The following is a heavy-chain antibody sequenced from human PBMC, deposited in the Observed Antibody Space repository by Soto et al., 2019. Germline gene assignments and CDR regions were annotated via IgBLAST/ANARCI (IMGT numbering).Heavy chain of an antibody. CDR3: VKDRDYGSGSLSFDY. Sequence: EVQLVESGGDLVQPGRSLRLSCAASGFNFDDYAMYWVRQAPGKGLEWVSGISWISDNIGYADSVKGRFTISRDNAKNSLYLQMNRLRAEEKAFYYCVKDRDYGSGSLSFDYWGQGTLVTVSS. D-gene: IGHD3-10*01. V-gene: IGHV3-9*01. CDR1: GFNFDDYA. J-gene: IGHJ4*02. CDR2: ISWISDNI.